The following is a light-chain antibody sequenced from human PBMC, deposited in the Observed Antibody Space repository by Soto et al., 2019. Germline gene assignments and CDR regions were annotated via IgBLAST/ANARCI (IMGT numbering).Light chain of an antibody. CDR2: DAS. CDR1: QSISSW. J-gene: IGKJ1*01. Sequence: DIQMTQSPSTLSASVGDRVTITCRASQSISSWLAWYQQKPGKAPKLLIYDASSLESGVPSRFSGSGSGTEFTLTNSSLQPDDFATYYCQQYNSYSSRTFGQGTKVEIK. V-gene: IGKV1-5*01. CDR3: QQYNSYSSRT.